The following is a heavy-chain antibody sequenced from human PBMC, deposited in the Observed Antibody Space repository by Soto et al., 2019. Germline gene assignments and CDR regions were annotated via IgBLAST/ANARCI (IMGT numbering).Heavy chain of an antibody. CDR1: GGSFSGYY. Sequence: SSETLSLTCAVYGGSFSGYYWSWIRQPPGKGLEWIGEINHSGSTNYNPSLKSRVTISVDTSKNQFSLKLSSVTAADTAVYYCARGYCSGGSCYFGSFDYWGQGTLVTVSS. D-gene: IGHD2-15*01. V-gene: IGHV4-34*01. J-gene: IGHJ4*02. CDR2: INHSGST. CDR3: ARGYCSGGSCYFGSFDY.